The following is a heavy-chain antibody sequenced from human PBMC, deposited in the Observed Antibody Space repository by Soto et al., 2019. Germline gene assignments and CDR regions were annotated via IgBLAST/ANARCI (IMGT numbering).Heavy chain of an antibody. CDR1: GGSFSGYY. CDR3: ARGNWDIVLMVYAIGGYYFDY. Sequence: SETLSLTCAVYGGSFSGYYWSWIRQPPGKGLEWIGEINHSGSTNHNPSLKSRVTISVDTSKNQFSLKLSSVTAADTAVYYCARGNWDIVLMVYAIGGYYFDYWGQGTLVTVSS. CDR2: INHSGST. V-gene: IGHV4-34*01. J-gene: IGHJ4*02. D-gene: IGHD2-8*01.